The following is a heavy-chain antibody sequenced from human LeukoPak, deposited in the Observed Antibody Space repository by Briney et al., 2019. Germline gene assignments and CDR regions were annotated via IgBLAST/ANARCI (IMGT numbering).Heavy chain of an antibody. V-gene: IGHV4-34*01. J-gene: IGHJ5*02. CDR1: GGSFSGYY. Sequence: PSETLSLTCAVYGGSFSGYYWSWIRQPPGKGLEWTGEINHSGSTNYNPSLKSRVTISVDTSKNQFSLKLSSVTAADTAVYYCARSDVVVPAANWFDPWGQGTLVTVSS. CDR3: ARSDVVVPAANWFDP. D-gene: IGHD2-2*01. CDR2: INHSGST.